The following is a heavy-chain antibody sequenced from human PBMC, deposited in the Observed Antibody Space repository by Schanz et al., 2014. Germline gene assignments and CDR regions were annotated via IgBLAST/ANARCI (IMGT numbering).Heavy chain of an antibody. V-gene: IGHV3-21*02. D-gene: IGHD5-18*01. Sequence: EVQLLESGGGLVQPGGSLRLSCAASGFTFGDYAMTWVRQAPGKGLEWVSSISTSGTYMYIADSLKGRLTISRDDAKKSMYLQMNNLRAEDTAVYYCVRVSFADPRLYRGMDRDIDYWGQGTLVTDSS. J-gene: IGHJ4*02. CDR2: ISTSGTYM. CDR1: GFTFGDYA. CDR3: VRVSFADPRLYRGMDRDIDY.